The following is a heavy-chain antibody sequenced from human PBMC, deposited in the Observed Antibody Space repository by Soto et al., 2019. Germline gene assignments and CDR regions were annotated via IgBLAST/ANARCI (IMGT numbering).Heavy chain of an antibody. Sequence: ASVKVSCKASGYTFTSYGISWVRQAPGQGLEWMGWISAYNGNTNYAQKLQGRVTMTTDTSTSTAYMELRSLRSDDSAVYYCARMGDVPYYYYGMDVWGQGTTVTVSS. J-gene: IGHJ6*02. CDR2: ISAYNGNT. CDR1: GYTFTSYG. D-gene: IGHD3-16*01. CDR3: ARMGDVPYYYYGMDV. V-gene: IGHV1-18*01.